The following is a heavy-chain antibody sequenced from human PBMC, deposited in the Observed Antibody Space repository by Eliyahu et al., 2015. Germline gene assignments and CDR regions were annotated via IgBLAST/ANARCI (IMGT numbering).Heavy chain of an antibody. Sequence: EVQLVQSGAEVKKPGESLKISCKGSGYSFTSXXIGWVRQMPGKGLGWXGIIYPGDSDTRYSPSFQGQVTISADKSISTAYLQWSSLKASDTAMYYCARRYYYDSSGYQYYFDYWGQGTLVTVSS. D-gene: IGHD3-22*01. CDR2: IYPGDSDT. V-gene: IGHV5-51*01. J-gene: IGHJ4*02. CDR1: GYSFTSXX. CDR3: ARRYYYDSSGYQYYFDY.